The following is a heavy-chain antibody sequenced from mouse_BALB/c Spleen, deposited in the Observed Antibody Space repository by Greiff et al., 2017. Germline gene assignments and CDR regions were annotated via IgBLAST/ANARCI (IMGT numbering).Heavy chain of an antibody. J-gene: IGHJ2*01. CDR3: ARDHYGNYAYYFDY. CDR2: ISYDGSN. D-gene: IGHD2-1*01. Sequence: ESGPGLVKPSQSLSLTCSVTGYSITSGYYWNWIRQFPGNKLEWMGYISYDGSNNYNPSLKNRTSITRDTSKNQFFLKLNSVTTEDTATYYCARDHYGNYAYYFDYWGQGTTLTVSS. V-gene: IGHV3-6*02. CDR1: GYSITSGYY.